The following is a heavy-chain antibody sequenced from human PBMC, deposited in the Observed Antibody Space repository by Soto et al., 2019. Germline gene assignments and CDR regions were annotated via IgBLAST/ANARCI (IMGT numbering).Heavy chain of an antibody. CDR3: ARDDDFEANGLDY. CDR2: ILNDGSNQ. Sequence: WGSLRLSCAASGFPFITYGMHWVRQAPGKGLEWVAVILNDGSNQYYVDSVKGRFTISRDNSRNTLYLQMNSLRAEDTAVYYCARDDDFEANGLDYWGQGTLVT. J-gene: IGHJ4*02. CDR1: GFPFITYG. D-gene: IGHD2-21*02. V-gene: IGHV3-33*01.